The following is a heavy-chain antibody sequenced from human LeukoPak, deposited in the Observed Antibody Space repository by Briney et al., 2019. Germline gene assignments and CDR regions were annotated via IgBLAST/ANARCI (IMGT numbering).Heavy chain of an antibody. D-gene: IGHD1-7*01. V-gene: IGHV1-18*01. CDR3: ARDRVTGTTRLFDP. Sequence: GAXVKVSCKASGYTFISYGISWVRQAPGQGLEWMGWISAYNGNTNYAQKVQGRVTMTTDTSTSTAYMELRSLRSADTAVYYCARDRVTGTTRLFDPWGQGTLVTVSS. CDR1: GYTFISYG. J-gene: IGHJ5*02. CDR2: ISAYNGNT.